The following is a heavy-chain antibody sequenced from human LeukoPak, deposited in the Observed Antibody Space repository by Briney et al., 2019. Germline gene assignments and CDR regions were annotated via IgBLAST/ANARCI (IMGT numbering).Heavy chain of an antibody. CDR3: AREVVGVGDFDY. V-gene: IGHV3-66*01. Sequence: EGSLRLSCAVSGFTVSSNYMSWVRQAPGKGLEWVSVIYSGGSTYYADSVKGRFTISRDNSKNTLYLQMNSLRAEDTAVYYCAREVVGVGDFDYWGQGTLVTVSS. J-gene: IGHJ4*02. D-gene: IGHD2-15*01. CDR1: GFTVSSNY. CDR2: IYSGGST.